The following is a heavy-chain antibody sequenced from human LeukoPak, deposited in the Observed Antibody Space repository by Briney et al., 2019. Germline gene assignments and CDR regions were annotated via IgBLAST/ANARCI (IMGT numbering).Heavy chain of an antibody. CDR2: ISSSSSTI. Sequence: PGGSLRLSCAASGFTFSSYSMNWVRQAPGKGLEWASYISSSSSTIYYADSVKGRFTISRDNAKNSLYLQMNSLRAEDTAVYYCARGYGSGPRAFDIWGQGTMVTVSS. CDR1: GFTFSSYS. J-gene: IGHJ3*02. V-gene: IGHV3-48*01. D-gene: IGHD2-15*01. CDR3: ARGYGSGPRAFDI.